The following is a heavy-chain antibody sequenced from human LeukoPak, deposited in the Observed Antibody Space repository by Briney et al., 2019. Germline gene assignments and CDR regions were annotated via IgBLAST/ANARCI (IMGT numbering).Heavy chain of an antibody. CDR3: AKGGITMIVVVPSGDI. CDR1: GFTVSSNY. V-gene: IGHV3-66*01. CDR2: IYSGGST. J-gene: IGHJ3*02. D-gene: IGHD3-22*01. Sequence: SGGSLRLSCAASGFTVSSNYMSWVRQAPGKGLEWVSVIYSGGSTYYADSVKGRFTISRDNSKNTLYLQMNSLRAEDTAVYYCAKGGITMIVVVPSGDIWGQGTMVTVSS.